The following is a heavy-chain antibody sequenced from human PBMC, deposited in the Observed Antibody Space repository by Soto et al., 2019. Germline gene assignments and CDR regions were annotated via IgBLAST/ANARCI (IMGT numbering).Heavy chain of an antibody. CDR1: GGSISGNY. CDR3: ARGPYYDLIWNYYYMDV. V-gene: IGHV4-59*08. CDR2: ICYTGST. D-gene: IGHD3-16*01. J-gene: IGHJ6*03. Sequence: QVQLQESGPGLVKPSETLSLSCNVSGGSISGNYWSWVRQTPGKGLEWIGYICYTGSTNYNPSLKSRVSLSVDTSKNHFSLRLTSVTAADTAVYYCARGPYYDLIWNYYYMDVWGKGTTVTVSS.